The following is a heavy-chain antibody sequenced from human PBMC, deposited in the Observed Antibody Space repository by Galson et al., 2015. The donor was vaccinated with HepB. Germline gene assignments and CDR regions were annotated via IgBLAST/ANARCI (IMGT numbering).Heavy chain of an antibody. CDR2: IYYSGST. Sequence: TLSLTCTVSGGSVSSGSYYWSWIRQPPGKGLEWIGYIYYSGSTNYNPSLKSRVTISVDTSKNQFSLKLSSVTAADTAVYYCARVVAVTPNWFDPWGQGTLVTVSS. J-gene: IGHJ5*02. V-gene: IGHV4-61*01. CDR3: ARVVAVTPNWFDP. D-gene: IGHD4-23*01. CDR1: GGSVSSGSYY.